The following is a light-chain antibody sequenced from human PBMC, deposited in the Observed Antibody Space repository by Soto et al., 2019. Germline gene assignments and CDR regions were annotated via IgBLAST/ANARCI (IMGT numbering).Light chain of an antibody. CDR3: QQCSWHPFTVT. CDR2: DSS. CDR1: QRVSSN. J-gene: IGKJ4*01. V-gene: IGKV3-15*01. Sequence: EIVMTQSPATLSVSPGERATLSCRASQRVSSNLAWYQQKPGHAPRLLIYDSSTSATGIPARFSGSGPGTEYNRTISLLQSEDSAVYYCQQCSWHPFTVTFSGGTKVEIK.